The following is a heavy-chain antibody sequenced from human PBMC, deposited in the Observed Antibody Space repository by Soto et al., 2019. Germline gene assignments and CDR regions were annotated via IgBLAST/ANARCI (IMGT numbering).Heavy chain of an antibody. V-gene: IGHV1-69*13. CDR2: IIPIFGTA. CDR3: EGEGYYDFWSGYRFDS. D-gene: IGHD3-3*01. Sequence: SVKVSCKASGGTFSSYAISWVRQAPGQGLEWMGGIIPIFGTANYAQKFQGRVTITADESTSTAYMELSSPRSEDTAVYYCEGEGYYDFWSGYRFDSWGQGTLVSVS. J-gene: IGHJ4*02. CDR1: GGTFSSYA.